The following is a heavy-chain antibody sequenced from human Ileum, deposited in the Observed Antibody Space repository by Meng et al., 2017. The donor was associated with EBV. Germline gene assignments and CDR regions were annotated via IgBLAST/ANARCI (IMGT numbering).Heavy chain of an antibody. Sequence: EGLLVESGGALVQPGWSLRLSCATSGFPFSHYWMHWVRQVPGKGLVWVSRTNEDGGFTTYADSVRGRFTISRDNTKNILYLQMDSLRAEDTAVYFCSRDLAGPYDDWGQGTLVTVSS. J-gene: IGHJ4*02. V-gene: IGHV3-74*01. CDR1: GFPFSHYW. CDR3: SRDLAGPYDD. CDR2: TNEDGGFT.